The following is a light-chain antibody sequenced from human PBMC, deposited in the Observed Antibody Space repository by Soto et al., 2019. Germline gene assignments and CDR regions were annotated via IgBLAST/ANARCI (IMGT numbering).Light chain of an antibody. CDR2: GAS. Sequence: EIVITQSPATLSVSPGERATLSCRASQSVSSNLAWYQQKPGQAPRLLIYGASTRATGIPARFSGSGSGTEFTLTISSLQSKDFAVYYCQQYNNWPGPFGQGTKVDIK. V-gene: IGKV3-15*01. CDR1: QSVSSN. J-gene: IGKJ1*01. CDR3: QQYNNWPGP.